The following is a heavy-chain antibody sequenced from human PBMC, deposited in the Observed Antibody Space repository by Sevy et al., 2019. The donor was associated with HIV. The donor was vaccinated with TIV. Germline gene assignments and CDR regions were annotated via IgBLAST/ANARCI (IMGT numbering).Heavy chain of an antibody. CDR3: ARDSDNYDILTGYYPFDY. CDR2: INPSGGST. J-gene: IGHJ4*02. D-gene: IGHD3-9*01. V-gene: IGHV1-46*01. Sequence: ASVKVSCKASGYTFTSYYMHWVRQAPGQGLEWMGIINPSGGSTSYAQKFQGRVTMIRDTSTSTVYMELSSLRSEDTAVYYCARDSDNYDILTGYYPFDYWGQGTLVTVSS. CDR1: GYTFTSYY.